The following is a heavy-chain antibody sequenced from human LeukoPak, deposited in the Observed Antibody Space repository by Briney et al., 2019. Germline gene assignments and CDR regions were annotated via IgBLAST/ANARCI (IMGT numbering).Heavy chain of an antibody. Sequence: GGSLRLSCAASGFTLSSYAMHWVRQAPGKGLEWGATISYDGSNEHYADSVKGRFTISRDNSKNTLYLQMNSLRAEDTAIYYCTRGRGSYSLDYWGRGTLVTVSS. CDR3: TRGRGSYSLDY. D-gene: IGHD1-26*01. J-gene: IGHJ4*02. V-gene: IGHV3-30*01. CDR1: GFTLSSYA. CDR2: ISYDGSNE.